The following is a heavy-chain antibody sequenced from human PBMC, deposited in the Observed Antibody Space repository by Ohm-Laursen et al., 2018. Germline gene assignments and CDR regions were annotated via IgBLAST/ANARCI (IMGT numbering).Heavy chain of an antibody. CDR2: ISYDGSNK. D-gene: IGHD3-3*01. CDR3: AKVGRLRFLGEGGMDV. CDR1: GFTFSSYG. Sequence: SLRLSCAASGFTFSSYGMHWVRQAPGKGLEWVAVISYDGSNKYYADSVKGRFTISRDNSKNTLYLQMNSLRAGDTAVYYCAKVGRLRFLGEGGMDVWGQGTTVTVSS. V-gene: IGHV3-30*18. J-gene: IGHJ6*02.